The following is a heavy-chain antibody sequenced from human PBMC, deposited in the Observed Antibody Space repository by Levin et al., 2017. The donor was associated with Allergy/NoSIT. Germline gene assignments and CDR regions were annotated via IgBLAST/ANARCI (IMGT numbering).Heavy chain of an antibody. CDR2: ISYDGTNK. D-gene: IGHD2-15*01. Sequence: GGSLRLSCAASGFSFSSYGMHWVRQAPDKGLEWVAVISYDGTNKYYADSVKGRFTISRDDSKNTLYLQMSSLRTEDTAVYYCAVRSWGFCSSGNCYSSDAFDIWGQGTTVTVSS. J-gene: IGHJ3*02. CDR1: GFSFSSYG. V-gene: IGHV3-30*03. CDR3: AVRSWGFCSSGNCYSSDAFDI.